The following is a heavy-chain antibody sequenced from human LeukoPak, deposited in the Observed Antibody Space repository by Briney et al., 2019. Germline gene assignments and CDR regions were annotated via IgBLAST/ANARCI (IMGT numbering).Heavy chain of an antibody. CDR3: AKGKPRAYYCDSSGYNPFDY. CDR1: GFTFSSYG. J-gene: IGHJ4*02. CDR2: ISGSGGST. D-gene: IGHD3-22*01. V-gene: IGHV3-23*01. Sequence: GGTLRLSCAASGFTFSSYGMSWVRQAPGKGLEWVSAISGSGGSTYYADSVKGRFTISRDNSKNTLYLQMNSLRAEDTAVYYCAKGKPRAYYCDSSGYNPFDYWGQGTLVTVSS.